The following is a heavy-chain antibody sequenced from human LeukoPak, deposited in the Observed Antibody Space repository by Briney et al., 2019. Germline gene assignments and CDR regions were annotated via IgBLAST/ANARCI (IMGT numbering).Heavy chain of an antibody. D-gene: IGHD4-17*01. CDR2: IRYDGSNK. Sequence: GGSLRLSCAASGFTFSSYGMHWVRQAPGKGLEWVAFIRYDGSNKYYADSVKGRFTISRDNSKNTLYLQMNSLRAEDTAVYYCAKFKGDYGPIYYYYGMDVWGQGTTVTVSS. CDR1: GFTFSSYG. CDR3: AKFKGDYGPIYYYYGMDV. J-gene: IGHJ6*02. V-gene: IGHV3-30*02.